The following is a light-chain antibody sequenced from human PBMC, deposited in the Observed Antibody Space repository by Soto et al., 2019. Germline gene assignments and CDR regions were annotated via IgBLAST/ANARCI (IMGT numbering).Light chain of an antibody. Sequence: DIVMTQSPDSLAVSLGERATINCKSSQSVLYSSNNKNYLAWYQQKPGQPPKLHIYWASTRESGVPDRFSGRGSGTDSTLTISSLQAEDDAVYYCQQYYSTPLAFVGGTKVEIK. CDR3: QQYYSTPLA. J-gene: IGKJ4*01. CDR1: QSVLYSSNNKNY. V-gene: IGKV4-1*01. CDR2: WAS.